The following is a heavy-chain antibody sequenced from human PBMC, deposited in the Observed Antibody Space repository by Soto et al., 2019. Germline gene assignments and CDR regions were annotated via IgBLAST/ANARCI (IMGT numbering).Heavy chain of an antibody. CDR2: ISSSGSTI. V-gene: IGHV3-11*01. CDR3: ARRDCSSTSCYSRGRYYYYYYYMDV. D-gene: IGHD2-2*01. CDR1: GFTFSDYY. J-gene: IGHJ6*03. Sequence: QVQLVESGGGLVQPGGSLRLSCAASGFTFSDYYMSWIRQAPGKGLEWVSYISSSGSTIYYADSVKGRFTISRDNAKNSLYLQMNSLRAEDTAVYYCARRDCSSTSCYSRGRYYYYYYYMDVWGKGTTVTVSS.